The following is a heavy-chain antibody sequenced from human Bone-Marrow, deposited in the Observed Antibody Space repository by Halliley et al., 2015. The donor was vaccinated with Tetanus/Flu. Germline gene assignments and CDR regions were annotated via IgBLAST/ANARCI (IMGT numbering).Heavy chain of an antibody. CDR2: ISYDGSNT. CDR3: VKGRGLTAEFDH. V-gene: IGHV3-30*18. J-gene: IGHJ4*02. Sequence: SLRLSCAASGFTFRTYAMHWVRQAPGKGLEWVAAISYDGSNTYYRDSVKGRFTISRDNSQNTLHLHMSSLRGEDTAVYYCVKGRGLTAEFDHWGQGVLVTVSS. CDR1: GFTFRTYA. D-gene: IGHD4-17*01.